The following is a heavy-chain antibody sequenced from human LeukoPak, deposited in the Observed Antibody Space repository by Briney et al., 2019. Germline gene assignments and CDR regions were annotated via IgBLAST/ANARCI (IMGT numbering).Heavy chain of an antibody. D-gene: IGHD3-16*02. Sequence: TGGSLRLSCAASGFTFSSYSMNWVRQAPGKGLEWVANIKQDGSEKYYVDSVKGRFTISRDNAKNTLYLQMNSLRAEDTAVYYCARGSSLAYYVDVWGKGTTVTVSS. CDR1: GFTFSSYS. J-gene: IGHJ6*03. V-gene: IGHV3-7*01. CDR2: IKQDGSEK. CDR3: ARGSSLAYYVDV.